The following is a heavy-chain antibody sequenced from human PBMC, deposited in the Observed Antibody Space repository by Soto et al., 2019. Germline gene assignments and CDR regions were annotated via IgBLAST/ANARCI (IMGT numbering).Heavy chain of an antibody. D-gene: IGHD4-17*01. V-gene: IGHV5-51*01. CDR2: IYPSDSQT. Sequence: PVESLKTPGHGSEYSFSNRWIAWVRQMPWKGLEYMGIIYPSDSQTRYSPSFQGQVTISADKSISTAYLQWSSLKASDTAIYYCARHGFYGDYSSNYFDPWGQGTLVTVSS. J-gene: IGHJ5*02. CDR3: ARHGFYGDYSSNYFDP. CDR1: EYSFSNRW.